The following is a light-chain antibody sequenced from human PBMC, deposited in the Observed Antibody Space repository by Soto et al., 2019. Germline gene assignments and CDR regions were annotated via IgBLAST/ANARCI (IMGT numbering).Light chain of an antibody. J-gene: IGLJ3*02. CDR2: EGN. CDR1: SSDVGSYNL. V-gene: IGLV2-23*01. CDR3: CSYSGSSTWV. Sequence: QSVLTQPASVSGSPGQSITISCTGTSSDVGSYNLVSWYQHHPGKAPKLMIYEGNKRPSGVSNRFSGSKSGNTAPLTISGLQAEDEADYHCCSYSGSSTWVFGGGTKLTVL.